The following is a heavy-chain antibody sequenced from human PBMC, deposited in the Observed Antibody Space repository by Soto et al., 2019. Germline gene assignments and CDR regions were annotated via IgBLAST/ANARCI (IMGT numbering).Heavy chain of an antibody. CDR1: GVTFSDYY. V-gene: IGHV3-11*03. CDR3: ARTPHVYTAMVTYYFYGMDV. J-gene: IGHJ6*02. Sequence: GGYLRLSCAASGVTFSDYYMSWIRQAPGKGLEWVSYISSSSSYTNYADSVKGRFTISRDNAKNSLYLQMNSLRAEDTAVYYCARTPHVYTAMVTYYFYGMDVWGQGTTVTVS. CDR2: ISSSSSYT. D-gene: IGHD5-18*01.